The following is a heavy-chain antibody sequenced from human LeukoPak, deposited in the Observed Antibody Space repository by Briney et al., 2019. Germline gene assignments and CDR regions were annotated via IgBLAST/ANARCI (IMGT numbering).Heavy chain of an antibody. CDR1: GGTFSSYA. V-gene: IGHV1-69*01. J-gene: IGHJ4*02. D-gene: IGHD3-3*01. CDR3: ARDENDYDFWSGYLVN. CDR2: IIPIFDTA. Sequence: ASVKVSCKASGGTFSSYAISWVRQAPGQGLEWMGGIIPIFDTANYAQKFQGRVTITADESTSTAYMELSSLRSEDTAVYYCARDENDYDFWSGYLVNWGQGTLVTVSS.